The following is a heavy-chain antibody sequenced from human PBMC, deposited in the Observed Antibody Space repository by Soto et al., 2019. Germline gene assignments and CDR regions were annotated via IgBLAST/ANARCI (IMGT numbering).Heavy chain of an antibody. V-gene: IGHV1-18*01. CDR1: GYSFTSHG. CDR3: ARMVRGSNIDYYHYMDV. CDR2: ISASNGDT. D-gene: IGHD3-10*01. J-gene: IGHJ6*03. Sequence: QVQLVQSGAEVKKPGASVKVSCKASGYSFTSHGISWVRQAPGQGLEWMAWISASNGDTNYAQKFQGRVTVTTDTSTRTGYMELRSLMSEDTAVNYCARMVRGSNIDYYHYMDVWGQGTTVTVSS.